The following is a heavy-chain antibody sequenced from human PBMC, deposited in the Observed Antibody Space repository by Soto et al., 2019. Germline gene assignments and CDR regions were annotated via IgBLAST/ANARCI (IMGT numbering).Heavy chain of an antibody. V-gene: IGHV4-30-4*01. CDR2: IYYSGNT. Sequence: SETLSLTCTVSGWYISSGDYYLSWIRQPPGKGLEWIGYIYYSGNTYYSPSLKSRISISVDTSTNHFFLRLNSVTAADTAVYYCARRAVTTGYFDFWGQGTLVTVSS. CDR3: ARRAVTTGYFDF. D-gene: IGHD4-17*01. J-gene: IGHJ4*02. CDR1: GWYISSGDYY.